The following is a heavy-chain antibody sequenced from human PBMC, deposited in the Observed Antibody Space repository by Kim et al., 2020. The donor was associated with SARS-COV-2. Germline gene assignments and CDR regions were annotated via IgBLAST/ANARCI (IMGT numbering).Heavy chain of an antibody. CDR3: AGSEGFDY. Sequence: SSYTNYADSVKGRFPISRDNAKNSLYLQMNSLRAEDTAVYYCAGSEGFDYWGQGTLVTVSS. CDR2: SSYT. J-gene: IGHJ4*02. V-gene: IGHV3-11*06.